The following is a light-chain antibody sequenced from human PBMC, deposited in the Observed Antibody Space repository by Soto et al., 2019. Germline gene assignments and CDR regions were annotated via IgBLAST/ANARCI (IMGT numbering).Light chain of an antibody. V-gene: IGKV1-5*01. CDR1: QTISTW. CDR2: DAS. Sequence: IQGTQSPPTLSASVGDRVTITCRAIQTISTWMAWYQQKPGKAPKLLVYDASTLQSCVASRFSGSGSGTEFTLIISGLQPDDSATYYCQQYTNTNNPWMFGQGTKVDIK. J-gene: IGKJ1*01. CDR3: QQYTNTNNPWM.